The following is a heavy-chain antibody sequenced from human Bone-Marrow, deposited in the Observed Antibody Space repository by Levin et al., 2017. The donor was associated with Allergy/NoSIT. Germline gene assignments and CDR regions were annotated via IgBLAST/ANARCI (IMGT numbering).Heavy chain of an antibody. V-gene: IGHV3-21*01. CDR1: GFTFSNYT. CDR3: ARVSTDMAGAFDY. J-gene: IGHJ4*02. Sequence: GESLKISCAASGFTFSNYTMNWVRQAPGKGLEWVSSISSGSPYIYYADSVKGRFTISRDNAKNSVYLQMNSLRGEDTALYYCARVSTDMAGAFDYWGQGTLVTVSS. D-gene: IGHD6-19*01. CDR2: ISSGSPYI.